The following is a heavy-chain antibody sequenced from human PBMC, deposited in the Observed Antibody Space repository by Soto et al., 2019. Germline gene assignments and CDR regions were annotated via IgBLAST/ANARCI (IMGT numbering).Heavy chain of an antibody. J-gene: IGHJ4*02. CDR3: ARDLIGRFLEWFQYYFDY. D-gene: IGHD3-3*01. CDR1: GFTFSSYA. Sequence: GGSLRLSCAASGFTFSSYAMHWVRQAPGKGLEWVAVISYDGSNKYYADSVKGRFTISRDNSKNTLYLQMNSLRAEDTAVYYCARDLIGRFLEWFQYYFDYWGQGTLVTVSS. CDR2: ISYDGSNK. V-gene: IGHV3-30-3*01.